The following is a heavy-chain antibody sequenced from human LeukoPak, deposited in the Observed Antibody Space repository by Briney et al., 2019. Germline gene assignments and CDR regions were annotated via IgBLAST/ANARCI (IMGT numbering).Heavy chain of an antibody. CDR2: IYYSGST. V-gene: IGHV4-39*01. Sequence: GSLRLSCAASGFTFSSYSMNWIRQPPGKGLEWIGSIYYSGSTYYNPSLKSRVTISVDTSKNQFSLKPSSVTAADTAVYYCARLYYDFWSGYVDYWGQGTLVTVSS. J-gene: IGHJ4*02. D-gene: IGHD3-3*01. CDR3: ARLYYDFWSGYVDY. CDR1: GFTFSSYS.